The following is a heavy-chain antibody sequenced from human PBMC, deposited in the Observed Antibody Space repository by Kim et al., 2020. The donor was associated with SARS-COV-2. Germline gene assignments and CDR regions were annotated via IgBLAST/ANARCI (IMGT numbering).Heavy chain of an antibody. D-gene: IGHD1-26*01. V-gene: IGHV5-10-1*01. Sequence: YRPSFQGHVTISADKSISTAYLQWSSLKASDTAMYYCARHTTRGFRFDPWGQGTLVTVSS. J-gene: IGHJ5*02. CDR3: ARHTTRGFRFDP.